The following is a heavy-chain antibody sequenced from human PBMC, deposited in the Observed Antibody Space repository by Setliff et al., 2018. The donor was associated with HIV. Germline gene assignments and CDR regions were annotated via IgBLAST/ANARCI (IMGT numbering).Heavy chain of an antibody. D-gene: IGHD6-19*01. Sequence: SETLSLTCAVYGGSFSGYYWSWIRQPPGKGLEWIGEINHSGSTNYNPSLKSRVAISVDTSKNQFSLKLSSVTAADTAVYYCTRRFEKWLAFDYWGQGTLVTVSS. CDR3: TRRFEKWLAFDY. CDR2: INHSGST. CDR1: GGSFSGYY. J-gene: IGHJ4*02. V-gene: IGHV4-34*01.